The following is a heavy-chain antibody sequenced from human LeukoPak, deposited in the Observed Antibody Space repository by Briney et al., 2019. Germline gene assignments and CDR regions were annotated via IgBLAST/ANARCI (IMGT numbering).Heavy chain of an antibody. J-gene: IGHJ4*02. CDR2: IYYSGST. D-gene: IGHD2-2*01. CDR3: ARSSHCSSTSCYYGGIDY. V-gene: IGHV4-39*07. Sequence: SETLSLTCTVSGGSISSSGYYWGWIRQPPGKGLEWIGSIYYSGSTYYNPSLKSRVTISVDTSKNQFSLKLSSVTAADTSVYYCARSSHCSSTSCYYGGIDYWGQGTLVTVSS. CDR1: GGSISSSGYY.